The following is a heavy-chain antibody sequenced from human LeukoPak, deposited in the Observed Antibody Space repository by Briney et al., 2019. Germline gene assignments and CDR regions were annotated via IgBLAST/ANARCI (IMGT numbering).Heavy chain of an antibody. Sequence: SETRSLTCTVSGGSISSSSYYWGWIRQPPGKGLEWIGSIYYSGSTYYNPSLKSRVTISVDTSKNQFSLKLSSVTAADTAVYYCATEPVLRYFDWSPGASGMDVWGQGTTVTVSS. CDR2: IYYSGST. CDR3: ATEPVLRYFDWSPGASGMDV. D-gene: IGHD3-9*01. V-gene: IGHV4-39*01. CDR1: GGSISSSSYY. J-gene: IGHJ6*02.